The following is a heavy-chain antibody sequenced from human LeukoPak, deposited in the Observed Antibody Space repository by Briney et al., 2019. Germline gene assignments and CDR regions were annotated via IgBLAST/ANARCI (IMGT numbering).Heavy chain of an antibody. V-gene: IGHV1-2*02. D-gene: IGHD3-3*02. J-gene: IGHJ6*03. CDR2: INPKRGDT. CDR1: GYTFTVYY. CDR3: ASGRTIFYYYMDV. Sequence: ASVKVSFTASGYTFTVYYMHWVRQAPGQGLEWMGWINPKRGDTNYAQKFQGRVTMTRDTSISTVYMEVSRLRSDDTAIYYCASGRTIFYYYMDVWGKGTTVTISS.